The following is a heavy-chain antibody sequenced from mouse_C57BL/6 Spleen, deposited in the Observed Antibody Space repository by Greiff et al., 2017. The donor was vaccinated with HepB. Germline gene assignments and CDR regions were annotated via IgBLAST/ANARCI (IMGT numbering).Heavy chain of an antibody. J-gene: IGHJ4*01. CDR2: IYPGDGDT. CDR3: ARGRIYYPLQGYAMDY. Sequence: QVQLQQSGPELVKPGASVKISCKASGYAFSSSWMNWVKQRPGKGLEWIGRIYPGDGDTNYNGKFKGKATLTADKSSSTAYMQLSSLTSEDSAVYFCARGRIYYPLQGYAMDYWGQGTSVTVSS. D-gene: IGHD2-1*01. V-gene: IGHV1-82*01. CDR1: GYAFSSSW.